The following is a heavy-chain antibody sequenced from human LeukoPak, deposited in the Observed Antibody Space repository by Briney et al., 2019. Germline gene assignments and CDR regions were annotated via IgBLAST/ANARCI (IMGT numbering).Heavy chain of an antibody. J-gene: IGHJ5*02. CDR2: ISSSSSYT. Sequence: GGSLRLSCAASGFTFSDYYMSWVRQAPGKRLEWVSYISSSSSYTNYADSVKDRFTISRDNAKNSLYLQMNSPRAEDTAVYYCAGYSSSWDNWFDPWGQGTLVTVSS. D-gene: IGHD6-13*01. CDR3: AGYSSSWDNWFDP. V-gene: IGHV3-11*06. CDR1: GFTFSDYY.